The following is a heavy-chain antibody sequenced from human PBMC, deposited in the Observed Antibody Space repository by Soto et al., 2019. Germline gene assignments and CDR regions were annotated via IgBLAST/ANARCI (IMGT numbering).Heavy chain of an antibody. J-gene: IGHJ3*02. CDR1: GYSFTTYW. V-gene: IGHV5-51*01. CDR2: IYPGDSDT. D-gene: IGHD6-13*01. CDR3: ARRIAARRNYDAFDI. Sequence: PGESLKISCKGSGYSFTTYWIGWVRQMPGKGLEWMGIIYPGDSDTRYSPSFQGQFTISADKSISTAYLQWSSLKASDTAMYYCARRIAARRNYDAFDIWCQGTMVTVSS.